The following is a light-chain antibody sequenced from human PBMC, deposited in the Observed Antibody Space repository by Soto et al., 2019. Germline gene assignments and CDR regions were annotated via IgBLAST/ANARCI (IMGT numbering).Light chain of an antibody. CDR1: SSDLGGYNF. CDR2: EVN. CDR3: SSYTSSNTLV. V-gene: IGLV2-14*01. Sequence: QSALTQPASVSGSPGQSITISCTGTSSDLGGYNFVSWYQQHPGKAPKLMIYEVNKRPSGVSNRFSGSKSANTASLTISGLQAEDEADYYCSSYTSSNTLVFGGGTKLTVL. J-gene: IGLJ3*02.